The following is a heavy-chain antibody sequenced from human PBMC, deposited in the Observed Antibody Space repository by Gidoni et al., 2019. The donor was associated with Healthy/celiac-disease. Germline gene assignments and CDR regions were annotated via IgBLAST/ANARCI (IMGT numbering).Heavy chain of an antibody. J-gene: IGHJ5*02. CDR2: IWYAGRNK. CDR3: ARGSSRGWWNWFDP. D-gene: IGHD6-13*01. Sequence: LEGVVVIWYAGRNKYYADSVKVRFTISRDNSKNTLYLQMDSLRADDTAVYYFARGSSRGWWNWFDPWGQGTLVTVSS. V-gene: IGHV3-33*01.